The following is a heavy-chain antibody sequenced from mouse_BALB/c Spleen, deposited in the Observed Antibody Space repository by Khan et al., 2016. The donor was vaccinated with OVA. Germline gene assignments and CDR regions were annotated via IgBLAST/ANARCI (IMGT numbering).Heavy chain of an antibody. CDR1: GFNIKDYY. CDR2: IDPENGET. V-gene: IGHV14-1*02. J-gene: IGHJ3*01. CDR3: TRPGYSAWFAY. Sequence: VQLQQSGAELVRPGALVKLSCKASGFNIKDYYMHWVKQRPEQGLEWIGWIDPENGETVYDPKFQGKASITANTSSNTAYLQLSSLTSEDTAVYYCTRPGYSAWFAYWGQGTPVTVSA.